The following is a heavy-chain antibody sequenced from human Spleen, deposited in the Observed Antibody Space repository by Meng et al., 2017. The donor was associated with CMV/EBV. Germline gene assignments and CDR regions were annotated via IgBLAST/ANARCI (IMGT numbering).Heavy chain of an antibody. V-gene: IGHV3-74*01. CDR2: INSDGSST. D-gene: IGHD5-18*01. J-gene: IGHJ4*02. Sequence: GESLKISCAASGFTFSSYAMHWVRQAPGKGLVWVSRINSDGSSTSYADSVKGRFTISRDNAKNTLYLQMNSLRAEDTAVYYCARLSWIQAFDYWGQGTLVTVSS. CDR1: GFTFSSYA. CDR3: ARLSWIQAFDY.